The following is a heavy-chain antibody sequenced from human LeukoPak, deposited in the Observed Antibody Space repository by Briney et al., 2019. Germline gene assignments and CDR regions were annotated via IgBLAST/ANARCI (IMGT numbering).Heavy chain of an antibody. V-gene: IGHV4-4*07. J-gene: IGHJ4*02. CDR2: IYSSGNT. CDR3: SGGPPPDFDY. CDR1: GGSISSYY. Sequence: SETLSLTCTVFGGSISSYYWNWIRQPAGKGLEWIGRIYSSGNTNYNPSLNRRVTMSVDTAKNQFSLKLSPFTAADTAVYYCSGGPPPDFDYWRQGTLVTVSS.